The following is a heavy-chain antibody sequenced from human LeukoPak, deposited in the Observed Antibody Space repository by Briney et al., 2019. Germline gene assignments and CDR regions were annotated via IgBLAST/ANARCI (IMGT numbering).Heavy chain of an antibody. Sequence: GGSLRLSCAASGFTFSSYGMHWVRQAPGKGLEWVAVIWYDGSNKYYADSVKGRFTISRDNSKNTLYLQMSSLRAEDTAVYYCARDQGRVLYGGWPSYWGQGTLVTVSS. CDR1: GFTFSSYG. CDR3: ARDQGRVLYGGWPSY. CDR2: IWYDGSNK. D-gene: IGHD2-8*01. J-gene: IGHJ4*02. V-gene: IGHV3-33*01.